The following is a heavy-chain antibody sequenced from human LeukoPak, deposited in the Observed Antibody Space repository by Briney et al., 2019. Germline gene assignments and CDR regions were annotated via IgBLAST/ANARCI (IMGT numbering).Heavy chain of an antibody. CDR2: IWYDGSNK. Sequence: GGSLRLSCAASGFTFSSYGMHWVCQAPGKGLEWVAVIWYDGSNKYYADSVKGRFTISRDNAKNTLYLQMNSLRAEDSAVYYCVRRWELRDYWGQGILVTVSS. V-gene: IGHV3-33*08. J-gene: IGHJ4*02. D-gene: IGHD1-26*01. CDR1: GFTFSSYG. CDR3: VRRWELRDY.